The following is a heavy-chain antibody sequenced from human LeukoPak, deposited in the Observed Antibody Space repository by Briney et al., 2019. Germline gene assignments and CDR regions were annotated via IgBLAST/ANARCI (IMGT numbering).Heavy chain of an antibody. CDR1: GFTFSSYA. V-gene: IGHV3-23*01. CDR2: ISGSGGST. CDR3: AKSGIVVVPAATQFDY. J-gene: IGHJ4*02. D-gene: IGHD2-2*01. Sequence: QSGGSLRLSCAASGFTFSSYAMSWVRQAPGKGLEWVSAISGSGGSTYYADSVKGRFTISRDNSKNTLYLQMNSLRAEDTAVYYCAKSGIVVVPAATQFDYWGQGTLVTVSS.